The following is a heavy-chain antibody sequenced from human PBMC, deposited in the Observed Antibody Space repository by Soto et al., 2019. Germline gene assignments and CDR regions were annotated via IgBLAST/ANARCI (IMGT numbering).Heavy chain of an antibody. CDR2: ISAYIGNT. V-gene: IGHV1-18*01. CDR1: GYTFTNNG. Sequence: ASVKVSCKASGYTFTNNGITWVRQAPGQGLEWLGWISAYIGNTNYAQKFQGRVTITRDTSASTAYMELSSLRSEDTAVYYCARTGSSSWFWFDPWGQGTLVTVSS. D-gene: IGHD6-13*01. J-gene: IGHJ5*02. CDR3: ARTGSSSWFWFDP.